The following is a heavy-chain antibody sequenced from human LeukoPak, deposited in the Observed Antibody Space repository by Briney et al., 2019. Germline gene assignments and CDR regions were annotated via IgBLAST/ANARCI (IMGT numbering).Heavy chain of an antibody. V-gene: IGHV3-15*01. CDR2: IKSKTDGGTT. CDR1: GFTFSNAW. J-gene: IGHJ4*02. D-gene: IGHD2-21*02. CDR3: TTDQIVVVTAIYYFDY. Sequence: PGRSLRLSCAASGFTFSNAWMSWVRQAPGKGLEWVGRIKSKTDGGTTDYAAPVKGRFTISRDDSKNTLYLQMNSLKTEDTAVYYCTTDQIVVVTAIYYFDYWGQGTLVTVSS.